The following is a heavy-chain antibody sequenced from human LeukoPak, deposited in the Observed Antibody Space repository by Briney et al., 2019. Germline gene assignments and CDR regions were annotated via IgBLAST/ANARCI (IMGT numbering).Heavy chain of an antibody. CDR3: ARWGEDVKDSFDV. Sequence: PGGSLRLSCAASGFTFSSYSMNWVRQAPGKGLDWVSSISSSSSYIYYADSVKDRFTISRDNAKNSLYLQMNSLRAEDTAVYYCARWGEDVKDSFDVWGQGTLVTVSS. CDR1: GFTFSSYS. V-gene: IGHV3-21*01. D-gene: IGHD1-26*01. CDR2: ISSSSSYI. J-gene: IGHJ3*01.